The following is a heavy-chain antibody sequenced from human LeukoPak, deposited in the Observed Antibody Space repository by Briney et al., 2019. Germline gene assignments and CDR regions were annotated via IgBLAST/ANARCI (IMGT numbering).Heavy chain of an antibody. V-gene: IGHV3-21*01. J-gene: IGHJ4*02. CDR1: GFTFSSYS. D-gene: IGHD3-10*01. CDR2: ISSGSSYI. CDR3: ARSGGSGSYYFDY. Sequence: GGSLRLSCAASGFTFSSYSMNWVRQAPGKGLEWVSSISSGSSYIYYADSVKGRFTISRDNAKNSLYLQMNSLRAEDTAVYYCARSGGSGSYYFDYWGQGTLVTVSS.